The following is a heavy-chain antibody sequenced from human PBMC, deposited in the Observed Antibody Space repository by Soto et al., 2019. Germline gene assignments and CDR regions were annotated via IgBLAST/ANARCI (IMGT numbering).Heavy chain of an antibody. J-gene: IGHJ6*02. V-gene: IGHV1-18*04. Sequence: GASVKVSCKASGYTFTSYGISWVRQAPGQGLEWMGWISTFHGNTNYAQKFQGSVTMTRDRSISTAYMELSRLKSDDTAVYYCARVGGGLASLGYYGMDVWGQGTTVTVSS. CDR1: GYTFTSYG. D-gene: IGHD3-10*01. CDR3: ARVGGGLASLGYYGMDV. CDR2: ISTFHGNT.